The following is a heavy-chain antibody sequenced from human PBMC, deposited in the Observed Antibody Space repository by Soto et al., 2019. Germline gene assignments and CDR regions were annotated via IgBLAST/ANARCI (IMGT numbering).Heavy chain of an antibody. CDR3: ARLALWHSTTWYYFDY. CDR1: GYTFSSYA. Sequence: GASVKVSCKASGYTFSSYAMHWVRQAPGQRLEWMGWINAGYGNTKSSQKFQDRVTISRDTSASTAYMEVSSLRSEDTAVYYCARLALWHSTTWYYFDYWGQGTPVTVSS. V-gene: IGHV1-3*01. CDR2: INAGYGNT. D-gene: IGHD6-13*01. J-gene: IGHJ4*02.